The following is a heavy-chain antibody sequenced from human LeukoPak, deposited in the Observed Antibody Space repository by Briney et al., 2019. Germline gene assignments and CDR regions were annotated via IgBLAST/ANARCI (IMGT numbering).Heavy chain of an antibody. V-gene: IGHV3-49*03. J-gene: IGHJ4*02. CDR2: IRSKAYGGTT. Sequence: PGGSLRLSCTASGFTFGDYAMSWFRQAPGKGLEWVGFIRSKAYGGTTEYAASVKGRFTISRDDSKSIAYLQMNSLKTEDTAVYYCTRGGDGVDIVATICDYWGQGTLVTVSS. CDR1: GFTFGDYA. CDR3: TRGGDGVDIVATICDY. D-gene: IGHD5-12*01.